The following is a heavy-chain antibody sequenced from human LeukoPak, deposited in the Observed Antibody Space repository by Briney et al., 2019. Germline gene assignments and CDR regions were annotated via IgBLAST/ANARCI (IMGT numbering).Heavy chain of an antibody. V-gene: IGHV4-38-2*01. J-gene: IGHJ4*02. Sequence: SETLSLTCAVSGYSISSGYYWGWIRQPPGKGLEWSGIVYHSGSSYFNPSLKIPVSISLDTAKNQFSLKLTSVTAADTAVYYCASTGRSYYGDISFDYWGQGALVTVSS. CDR2: VYHSGSS. CDR3: ASTGRSYYGDISFDY. CDR1: GYSISSGYY. D-gene: IGHD1-26*01.